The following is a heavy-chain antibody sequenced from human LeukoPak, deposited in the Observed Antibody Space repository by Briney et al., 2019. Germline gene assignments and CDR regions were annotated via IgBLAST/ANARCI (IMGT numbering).Heavy chain of an antibody. Sequence: GASVKVSCKVTGSTLTELFMHWVRQAPGKGLEWMGGFDPEDGETIYAQKFQGRVTMTEDTSTDTAYMELSSLRSEDTAVYFCTRSAATAFDYWGQGTLVTVPS. V-gene: IGHV1-24*01. D-gene: IGHD2-15*01. CDR3: TRSAATAFDY. CDR2: FDPEDGET. J-gene: IGHJ4*02. CDR1: GSTLTELF.